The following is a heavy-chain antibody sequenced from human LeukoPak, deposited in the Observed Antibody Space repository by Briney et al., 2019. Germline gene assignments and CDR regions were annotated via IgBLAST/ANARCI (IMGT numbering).Heavy chain of an antibody. CDR3: ARDRPTGASRVFVVQ. J-gene: IGHJ4*02. V-gene: IGHV3-21*06. CDR1: GFSFSTYA. D-gene: IGHD2-15*01. Sequence: GGSLRLFCTASGFSFSTYAMTWVRQAPGKGLEGISSMSSGSRYIYYADSVRGRFTISRDNTKNSLYLLMNNLRAEDTAIYYCARDRPTGASRVFVVQWGQGTPVTVSS. CDR2: MSSGSRYI.